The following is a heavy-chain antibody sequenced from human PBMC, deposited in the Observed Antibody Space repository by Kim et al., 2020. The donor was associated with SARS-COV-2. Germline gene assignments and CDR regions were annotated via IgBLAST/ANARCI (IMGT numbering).Heavy chain of an antibody. Sequence: SETLSLTCTVSGGSISSYYWSWIRQPPGKGLEWIGYIYYSGSTNYNPSLKSRVTISVDTSKNQFSLKLSSVTAADTAVYYCARISGYEDYWGQGTLVTVSS. CDR2: IYYSGST. CDR1: GGSISSYY. V-gene: IGHV4-59*13. D-gene: IGHD5-12*01. J-gene: IGHJ4*02. CDR3: ARISGYEDY.